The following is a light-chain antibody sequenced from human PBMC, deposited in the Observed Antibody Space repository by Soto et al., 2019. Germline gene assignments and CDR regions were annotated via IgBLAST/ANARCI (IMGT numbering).Light chain of an antibody. CDR3: QQYGSATIT. V-gene: IGKV3-20*01. Sequence: EIVLTQSPGTLSLSPGERATLSCRASQSVRNNYLAWYQQKPGQAPRLLIYDASSRATGIPDRFSGSGSGTDFTLTISRLDPEDFAVYYCQQYGSATITFGQGTRLEIK. CDR2: DAS. J-gene: IGKJ5*01. CDR1: QSVRNNY.